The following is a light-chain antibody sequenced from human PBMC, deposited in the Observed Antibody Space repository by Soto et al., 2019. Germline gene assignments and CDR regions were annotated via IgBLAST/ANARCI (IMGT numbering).Light chain of an antibody. CDR3: QQRSNWPRT. Sequence: EIVLTQSPSTLSSSPGERATLSWRTSQSVSNYLAWYQQKPGQAPRLLIYDASNRATGIPARFSGSGYGTDFNLTISSLEPEDFALYYCQQRSNWPRTFGQGTKVDIK. V-gene: IGKV3-11*01. J-gene: IGKJ1*01. CDR2: DAS. CDR1: QSVSNY.